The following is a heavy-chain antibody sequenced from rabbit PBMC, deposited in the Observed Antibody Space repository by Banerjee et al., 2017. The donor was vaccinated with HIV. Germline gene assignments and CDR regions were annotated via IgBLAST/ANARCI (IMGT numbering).Heavy chain of an antibody. D-gene: IGHD1-1*01. CDR2: IGAGSDGSP. J-gene: IGHJ4*01. CDR1: GFSFSSSYY. Sequence: QEQLVESGGGLVQPEGSLTLTCKASGFSFSSSYYMCWVRQAPGKGLEWIGCIGAGSDGSPYYASWAKGRFTISETSSTTVTLQMTSLTAADTATYFCARGGMSVDLKLWGPGTLVTVS. CDR3: ARGGMSVDLKL. V-gene: IGHV1S45*01.